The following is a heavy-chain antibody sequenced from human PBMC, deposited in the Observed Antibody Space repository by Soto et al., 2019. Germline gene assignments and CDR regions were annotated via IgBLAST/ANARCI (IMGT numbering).Heavy chain of an antibody. CDR1: GFTFSSYG. CDR3: ARDRFYDYAEYDAFDI. CDR2: IWYDGSNK. V-gene: IGHV3-33*01. J-gene: IGHJ3*02. D-gene: IGHD3-16*01. Sequence: QVQLVESGGGVVQPGRSLRLSCAASGFTFSSYGMHWVRQAPGKGLEWVAVIWYDGSNKYYADSVKGRFTISRDNSKNTLYLQMNSLRAEDTAVYYCARDRFYDYAEYDAFDIWGQGTMVTVSS.